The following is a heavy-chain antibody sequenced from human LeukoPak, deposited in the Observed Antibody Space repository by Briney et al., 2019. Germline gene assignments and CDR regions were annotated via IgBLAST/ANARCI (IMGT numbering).Heavy chain of an antibody. CDR2: INPNSGGT. Sequence: ASVKVSCKPSVYTFTDYYTHWVRQAPGQGLEWMGWINPNSGGTNYAQRFQGRVTMTRDTSISTAYMELSRLRSYDTAVYYCARDLGIYYSSTSCRFDYCGQGTLVTVSS. CDR1: VYTFTDYY. D-gene: IGHD2-2*01. V-gene: IGHV1-2*02. CDR3: ARDLGIYYSSTSCRFDY. J-gene: IGHJ4*02.